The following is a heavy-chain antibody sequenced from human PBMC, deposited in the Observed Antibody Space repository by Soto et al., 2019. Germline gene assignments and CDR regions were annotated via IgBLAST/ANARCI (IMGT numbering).Heavy chain of an antibody. V-gene: IGHV4-59*02. CDR3: ARSYYDTTGFAVDP. CDR1: GASVSSGY. CDR2: MYFGGSF. Sequence: QMQLQVSGPGLVKPSENLSLTCTVSGASVSSGYWSWIRQPPGKGLEWIGFMYFGGSFNYNPSLTSRVTISVETSKNQFSMKVTSVTAADTAVYYCARSYYDTTGFAVDPWGQGALVTVSS. D-gene: IGHD3-22*01. J-gene: IGHJ5*02.